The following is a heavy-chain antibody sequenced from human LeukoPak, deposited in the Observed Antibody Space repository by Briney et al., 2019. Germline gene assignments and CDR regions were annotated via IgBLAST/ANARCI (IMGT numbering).Heavy chain of an antibody. CDR2: IRGSGGGT. D-gene: IGHD6-19*01. J-gene: IGHJ4*02. CDR1: GFTFGSYA. V-gene: IGHV3-23*01. Sequence: PGGSLRLSCAASGFTFGSYAMHWVRQAPGKGLEWVSTIRGSGGGTYYADSVKGRFTISRDNSKNTLYLQMNSLRDEDTALYCCAKAGIGVVGYFDYWGQGTLVTVSS. CDR3: AKAGIGVVGYFDY.